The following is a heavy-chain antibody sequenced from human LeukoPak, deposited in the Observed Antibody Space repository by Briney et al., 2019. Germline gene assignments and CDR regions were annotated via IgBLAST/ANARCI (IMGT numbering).Heavy chain of an antibody. V-gene: IGHV3-30*02. Sequence: TGGSLRLSCAASGYTFSNYGMHWVRQAPGKGLEWGAFIRYDGGNKYYADSVKGRFTIFRDNFKNMIYLQMNSLRAEETAVYYCAKDGARVGATTYYYMDVWGKGPTVTVS. D-gene: IGHD1-26*01. CDR2: IRYDGGNK. CDR3: AKDGARVGATTYYYMDV. J-gene: IGHJ6*03. CDR1: GYTFSNYG.